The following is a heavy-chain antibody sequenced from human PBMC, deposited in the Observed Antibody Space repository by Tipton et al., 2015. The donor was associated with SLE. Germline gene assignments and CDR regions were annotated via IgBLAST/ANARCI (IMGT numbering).Heavy chain of an antibody. CDR1: GFTFSSYW. J-gene: IGHJ4*02. Sequence: GSLRLSCAASGFTFSSYWMLWVRQAPGKGLVWVSRVNSDGSSTNYADSVKGRFTISRDNAKNTLFLQMNSLRAEDTAVYYCTRGGGSSWATNYYWGQGTLVTVSS. D-gene: IGHD6-13*01. V-gene: IGHV3-74*01. CDR2: VNSDGSST. CDR3: TRGGGSSWATNYY.